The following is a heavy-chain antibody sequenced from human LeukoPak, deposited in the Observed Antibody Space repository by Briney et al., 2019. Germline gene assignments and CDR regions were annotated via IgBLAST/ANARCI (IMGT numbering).Heavy chain of an antibody. CDR2: IYYSGST. CDR3: ARRASGSYWD. J-gene: IGHJ4*02. D-gene: IGHD1-26*01. CDR1: GGSISSHY. Sequence: PSETLSLTCTVSGGSISSHYWSWIRQPPGKGLEWIGYIYYSGSTNYNLSLKSRVTISVDTSKNQFSLKLSSVTAADTAVYYCARRASGSYWDWGQGTLVTVSS. V-gene: IGHV4-59*11.